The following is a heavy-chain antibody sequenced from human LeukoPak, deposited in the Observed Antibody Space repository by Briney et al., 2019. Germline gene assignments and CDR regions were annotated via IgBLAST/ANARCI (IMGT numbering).Heavy chain of an antibody. CDR1: GFTFSTYW. Sequence: GSLRLSCAASGFTFSTYWMHWVRQAPGKGLVWVSRIDHDGINTYYADSVKGRFTISRDNAKNTLYLRMNSLRAEDTAVYYCARGWGEDYYDAFDIWGQGTMVTVSS. CDR3: ARGWGEDYYDAFDI. J-gene: IGHJ3*02. V-gene: IGHV3-74*01. CDR2: IDHDGINT. D-gene: IGHD3-10*01.